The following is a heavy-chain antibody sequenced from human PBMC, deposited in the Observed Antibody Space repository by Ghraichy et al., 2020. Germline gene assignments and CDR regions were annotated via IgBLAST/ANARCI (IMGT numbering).Heavy chain of an antibody. D-gene: IGHD6-19*01. CDR1: GFTFSGYA. CDR3: FRVAVAGPRTLDF. J-gene: IGHJ4*02. V-gene: IGHV3-23*01. Sequence: GGSLRLSCAASGFTFSGYAMSWVRLAPEKGLEWVSTIGSGGTDTYYADSVKGRFTISRDTSQNTLYLQMNSLGVEDTAVYYCFRVAVAGPRTLDFWGQGTLVTVSS. CDR2: IGSGGTDT.